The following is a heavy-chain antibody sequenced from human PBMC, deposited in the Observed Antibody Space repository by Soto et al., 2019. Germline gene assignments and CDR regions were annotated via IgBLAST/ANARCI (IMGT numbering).Heavy chain of an antibody. Sequence: AGTLRLSCAASGFTFGNYAMNWVLQPPGKGREWISCSSDPGTSTYYANSVKSRFSMSGDNSKNNLFLQMNRLRAEDTAVYFCAKFLVAPSDDFDHWGGGTVVTVSS. CDR3: AKFLVAPSDDFDH. D-gene: IGHD2-8*02. V-gene: IGHV3-23*01. J-gene: IGHJ3*01. CDR2: SSDPGTST. CDR1: GFTFGNYA.